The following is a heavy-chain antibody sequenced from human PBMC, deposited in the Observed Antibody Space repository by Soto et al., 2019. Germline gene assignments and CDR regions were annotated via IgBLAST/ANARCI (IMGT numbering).Heavy chain of an antibody. CDR3: ARRRRVGMITFGGVIAPFDY. J-gene: IGHJ4*02. D-gene: IGHD3-16*01. CDR1: GGSFSGYY. Sequence: PSETLSLTCAVYGGSFSGYYLSWIRQPPGKGLEWIGEINHSGSTNYNPSLKSRVTISVDTSKNQFSLKLSSVTAADTAVYYCARRRRVGMITFGGVIAPFDYWGQGTLVTVSS. V-gene: IGHV4-34*01. CDR2: INHSGST.